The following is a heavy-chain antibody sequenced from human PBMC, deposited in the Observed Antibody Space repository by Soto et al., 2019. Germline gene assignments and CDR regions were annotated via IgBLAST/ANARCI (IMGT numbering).Heavy chain of an antibody. J-gene: IGHJ4*02. CDR1: GYTFTSYG. CDR2: ISAYHGNT. Sequence: ASVKVSCKASGYTFTSYGISWVRQAPGQGLEWMGWISAYHGNTNYAQKLQGRVTMTTDKSTSTAYMELSSLRSEDTAVYYWARRRAEYGDYWGQGTLVTVSS. V-gene: IGHV1-18*01. CDR3: ARRRAEYGDY. D-gene: IGHD4-17*01.